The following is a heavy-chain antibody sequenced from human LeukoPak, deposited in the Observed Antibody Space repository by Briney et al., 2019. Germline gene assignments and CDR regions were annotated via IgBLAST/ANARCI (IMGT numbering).Heavy chain of an antibody. CDR3: ARQRKGAPFDP. J-gene: IGHJ5*02. CDR2: IHHSGST. V-gene: IGHV4-38-2*02. CDR1: GYFISSGYY. Sequence: SETLSLTCTVSGYFISSGYYWGWIRQPPGKGLQWIGSIHHSGSTYYNPSLKSRVTISVDTSKNQFSLKLSSVTAADTAVYYCARQRKGAPFDPWGQGTLVTVSS.